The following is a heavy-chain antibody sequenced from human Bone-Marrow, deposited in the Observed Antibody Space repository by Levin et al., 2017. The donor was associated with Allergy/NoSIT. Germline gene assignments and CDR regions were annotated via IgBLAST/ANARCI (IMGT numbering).Heavy chain of an antibody. J-gene: IGHJ4*02. CDR1: GFTFSSYG. D-gene: IGHD3-22*01. CDR3: AREAGGAHSSGYHTVPYYFDY. Sequence: GGSLRLSCAASGFTFSSYGMHWVRQAPGKGLEWVAVIWYDGSNKYYADSVKGRFTISRDNSKNTLYLQMNSLRAEDTAVYYCAREAGGAHSSGYHTVPYYFDYWGQGTLVTVSS. V-gene: IGHV3-33*01. CDR2: IWYDGSNK.